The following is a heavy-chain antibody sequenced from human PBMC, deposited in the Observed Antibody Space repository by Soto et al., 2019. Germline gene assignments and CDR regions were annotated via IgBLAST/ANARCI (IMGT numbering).Heavy chain of an antibody. V-gene: IGHV3-23*01. CDR3: AKDLYCGATGCSKRYDL. CDR1: GFTFNDYG. CDR2: INRSGGNT. J-gene: IGHJ4*02. D-gene: IGHD2-21*01. Sequence: EAQLLESGGGLEQPGGSLRLSCAASGFTFNDYGMTWVRQAPGKGLEWVSLINRSGGNTYYADSVKGRFTISRDNSKNMVYLQMNSLRAEDTAVYYCAKDLYCGATGCSKRYDLWGQGTLVTVSS.